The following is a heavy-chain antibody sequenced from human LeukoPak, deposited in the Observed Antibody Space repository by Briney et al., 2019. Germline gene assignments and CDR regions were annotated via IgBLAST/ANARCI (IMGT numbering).Heavy chain of an antibody. CDR3: ARGQVYATYYYYYLDV. D-gene: IGHD2-8*01. CDR1: GGSFSGYY. J-gene: IGHJ6*03. Sequence: SETLSLTCAVYGGSFSGYYRSWIRQPPGKGLEWIGEINHSGSTNYNPSVKSRVTISVDTSKNQFSLKLSSVTAADTAVYYCARGQVYATYYYYYLDVWGKGTTVTVSS. CDR2: INHSGST. V-gene: IGHV4-34*01.